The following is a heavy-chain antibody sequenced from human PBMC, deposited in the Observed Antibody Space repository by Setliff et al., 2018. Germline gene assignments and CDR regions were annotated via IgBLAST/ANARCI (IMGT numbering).Heavy chain of an antibody. CDR1: GYTLTELS. D-gene: IGHD6-19*01. Sequence: AAVKVSCKVSGYTLTELSRHWVRQAPGKGLEGMGGFDPEDGETDYAQKFLKRVTMLTDTSTNKVYMQMRSLKSDDTAIYYCGPGKVLASDLGTGAQARRSAGGRRVCFCMGEAGGQRLSYWYFDLWGRGTLVTVSS. J-gene: IGHJ2*01. V-gene: IGHV1-24*01. CDR3: GPGKVLASDLGTGAQARRSAGGRRVCFCMGEAGGQRLSYWYFDL. CDR2: FDPEDGET.